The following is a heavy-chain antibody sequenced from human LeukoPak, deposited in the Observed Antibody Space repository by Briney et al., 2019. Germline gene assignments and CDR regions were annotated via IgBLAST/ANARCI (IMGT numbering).Heavy chain of an antibody. Sequence: LWASVKVSCKASGYIFTSYYMHWVRQAPGQGLEWMGIINPSSGSTSYAQKFQDRVKMTRDTSRSTVYMELSSLRSEDTAVYYCERRAGDHYYFDYWGQGTLVTVSS. CDR3: ERRAGDHYYFDY. V-gene: IGHV1-46*01. CDR1: GYIFTSYY. J-gene: IGHJ4*02. D-gene: IGHD7-27*01. CDR2: INPSSGST.